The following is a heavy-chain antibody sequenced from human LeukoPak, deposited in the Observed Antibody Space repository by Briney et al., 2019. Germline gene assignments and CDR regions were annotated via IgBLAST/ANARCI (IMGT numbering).Heavy chain of an antibody. CDR1: GGSFSGYF. CDR2: INHSGST. V-gene: IGHV4-34*01. J-gene: IGHJ5*02. D-gene: IGHD6-19*01. Sequence: SETLSLTCAVYGGSFSGYFWSWIRQPPGKGLEWIGEINHSGSTNYNPSLKSRVTISVDTSKNQFSLKLSSVTAADTAVYYCARAWSSSGWNWFDPWGQGTLVTVSS. CDR3: ARAWSSSGWNWFDP.